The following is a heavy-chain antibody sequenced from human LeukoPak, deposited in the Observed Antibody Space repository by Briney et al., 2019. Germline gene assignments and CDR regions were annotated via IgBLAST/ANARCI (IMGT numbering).Heavy chain of an antibody. CDR1: GFTFSSYE. CDR3: ARDSVATRDYYYYYYMDV. V-gene: IGHV3-48*03. CDR2: ISSSSSTI. J-gene: IGHJ6*03. Sequence: GGSLRLSCAASGFTFSSYEMNWVRQAPGKGLEWVSYISSSSSTIYYADSVKGRFTISRDNAKNSLYLQMSSLRAEDTALYYCARDSVATRDYYYYYYMDVWGKGTTVTVSS. D-gene: IGHD6-6*01.